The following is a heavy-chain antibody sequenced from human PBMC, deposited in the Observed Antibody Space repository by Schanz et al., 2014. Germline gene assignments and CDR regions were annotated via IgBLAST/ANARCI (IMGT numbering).Heavy chain of an antibody. CDR3: ARDRGHVEQLVLEWYYAMDV. J-gene: IGHJ6*02. V-gene: IGHV1-46*01. CDR2: INPRDGST. D-gene: IGHD6-6*01. CDR1: GYTFTTYP. Sequence: QVQLVQSGPELKKPGASLKVSCKASGYTFTTYPMNWVRQAPGQGLEWMGIINPRDGSTSYAQKFQGRVTMTRDTSTSTVYMDLSSLRSEDTAVYYCARDRGHVEQLVLEWYYAMDVWGQGTTVAVSS.